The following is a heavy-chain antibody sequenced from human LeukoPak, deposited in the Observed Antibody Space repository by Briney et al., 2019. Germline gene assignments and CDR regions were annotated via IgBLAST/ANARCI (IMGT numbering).Heavy chain of an antibody. CDR1: GFTFSSYA. V-gene: IGHV3-23*01. CDR2: ISGSSGST. D-gene: IGHD3-22*01. CDR3: ALYYDSSRNTYHLHY. J-gene: IGHJ4*02. Sequence: PGGSLRLSCAASGFTFSSYAMSWVRQAPGKGPEWVSTISGSSGSTYYADSVKGRFTISRDNSKNTLYLQMNSLRAEDTAVYYCALYYDSSRNTYHLHYWGQGTLVTVSS.